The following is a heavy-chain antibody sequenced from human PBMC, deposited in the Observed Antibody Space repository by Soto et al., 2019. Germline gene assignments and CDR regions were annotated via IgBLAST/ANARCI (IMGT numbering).Heavy chain of an antibody. J-gene: IGHJ4*02. Sequence: ETLSLTCTVSGGSISSYYWSWIRQPPGKGLEWIGYIYYSGSTNYNPSLKSRVTISVDTSKNQFSLKLSSVTAADTAVYYCARSPPRYCSGGSCYFDYWGQGTLVTVSS. D-gene: IGHD2-15*01. CDR3: ARSPPRYCSGGSCYFDY. CDR2: IYYSGST. V-gene: IGHV4-59*08. CDR1: GGSISSYY.